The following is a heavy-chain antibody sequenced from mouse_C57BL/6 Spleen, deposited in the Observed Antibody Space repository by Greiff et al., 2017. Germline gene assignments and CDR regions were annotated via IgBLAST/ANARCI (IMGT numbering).Heavy chain of an antibody. J-gene: IGHJ4*01. V-gene: IGHV1-53*01. CDR3: ARSDYGSSYAMDY. D-gene: IGHD1-1*01. CDR2: INPSNGGT. Sequence: VQLQQPGTELVKPGASVKLSCKASGYTFTSYWMHWVKQRPGQGLEWIGNINPSNGGTNYNEKVKSKATLTVDKSSSTAYMQLSSLTSEDSAVYYCARSDYGSSYAMDYWGQGTSVTVSS. CDR1: GYTFTSYW.